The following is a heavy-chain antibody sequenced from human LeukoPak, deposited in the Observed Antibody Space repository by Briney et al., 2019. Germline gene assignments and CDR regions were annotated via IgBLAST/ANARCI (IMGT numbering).Heavy chain of an antibody. D-gene: IGHD3-16*02. CDR3: ARAAGIIVDYFFDF. J-gene: IGHJ4*02. CDR2: ISYNGINT. V-gene: IGHV3-30-3*01. Sequence: PGRSLRLSGAASGFPFDSYAWNWVRQAPAKGLEWVAVISYNGINTYYADSVKGRFTISRDNSKNTLFLQMSSLRPEDTAIYYCARAAGIIVDYFFDFWGQGTLVTVSS. CDR1: GFPFDSYA.